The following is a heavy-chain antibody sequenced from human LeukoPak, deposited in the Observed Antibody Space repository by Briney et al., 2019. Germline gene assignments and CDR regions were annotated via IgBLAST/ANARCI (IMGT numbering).Heavy chain of an antibody. CDR1: GFTFGDYA. J-gene: IGHJ5*02. D-gene: IGHD6-13*01. Sequence: GGSLRLSCTASGFTFGDYAMSWLRQAPGKGLEWVGFIRSKAYGGTTEYAASVKGRFTISRDDSKSIAYLQMNSLKTEDTAVYYCTRGLAAALFPFDWFDPWGQGTLVTVSS. V-gene: IGHV3-49*03. CDR2: IRSKAYGGTT. CDR3: TRGLAAALFPFDWFDP.